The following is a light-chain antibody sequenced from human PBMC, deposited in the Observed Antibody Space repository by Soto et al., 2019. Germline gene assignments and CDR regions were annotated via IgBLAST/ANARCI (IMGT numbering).Light chain of an antibody. J-gene: IGKJ2*01. CDR2: AAS. V-gene: IGKV3-20*01. CDR3: HHYGGSPPFT. CDR1: QTVSSSY. Sequence: EVVMTQSPGTLSLSPGEGAILSCGASQTVSSSYLAWYQQKPGQAPRLLIYAASSRATGVPDRFSGGGSGTDFTLTINRLEAEDFALYYCHHYGGSPPFTFGQGTKLE.